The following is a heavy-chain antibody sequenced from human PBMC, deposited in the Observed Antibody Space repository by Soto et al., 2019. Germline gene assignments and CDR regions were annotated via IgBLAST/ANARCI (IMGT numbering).Heavy chain of an antibody. CDR3: ARVKDYLDAFDI. Sequence: SETLSLTCTVSGGSISSYYWSWIRQPPGKGLEWIGYIYYSGSTNYNPSLKSRVTISVDTSKNQFSLKLSSVTAADTAVYYCARVKDYLDAFDIWGQGTMVTVSS. J-gene: IGHJ3*02. V-gene: IGHV4-59*01. CDR1: GGSISSYY. CDR2: IYYSGST. D-gene: IGHD4-17*01.